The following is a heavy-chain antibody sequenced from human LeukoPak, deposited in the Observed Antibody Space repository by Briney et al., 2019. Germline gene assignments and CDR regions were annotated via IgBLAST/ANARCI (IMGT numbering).Heavy chain of an antibody. V-gene: IGHV3-23*01. J-gene: IGHJ4*02. CDR1: GFTFSSYA. D-gene: IGHD3-22*01. Sequence: GGSLRLSCAASGFTFSSYAMSWVRQAPGKGLEWVSAISGSGDSTDYADSVKGRFTISRDNAKNSLYLQMNSLRAEDTAMYFCAGDDSSGYFFDFWGQGTLVTVSS. CDR2: ISGSGDST. CDR3: AGDDSSGYFFDF.